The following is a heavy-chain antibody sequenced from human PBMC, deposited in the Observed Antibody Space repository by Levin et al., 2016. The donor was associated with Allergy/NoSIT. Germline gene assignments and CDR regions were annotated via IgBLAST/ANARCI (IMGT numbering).Heavy chain of an antibody. CDR2: IRNKAHSYTT. V-gene: IGHV3-72*01. D-gene: IGHD1-14*01. Sequence: GGSLRLSCAASGFTFSDHYMDWVRQAPGKGLEWVGRIRNKAHSYTTEYAASVKGRFTISRDDSMNSLYLQLNSLKAEDTAVYYCTRAMYISDRKTFDYSGQGTLVTVS. CDR3: TRAMYISDRKTFDY. CDR1: GFTFSDHY. J-gene: IGHJ4*02.